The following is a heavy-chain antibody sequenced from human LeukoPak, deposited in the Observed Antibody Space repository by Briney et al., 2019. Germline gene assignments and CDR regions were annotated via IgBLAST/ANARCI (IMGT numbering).Heavy chain of an antibody. J-gene: IGHJ1*01. CDR1: GFSVSAIY. V-gene: IGHV3-66*01. CDR3: ARGGEVQY. CDR2: IYSGGST. D-gene: IGHD3-10*01. Sequence: PGGSLRLSCTVSGFSVSAIYLSWVRQAPGKGLEWVSVIYSGGSTYYADSVKGRFTISRDNSKNTLYLQMNSLRAEDTAVYYCARGGEVQYWGQGTLVTVSS.